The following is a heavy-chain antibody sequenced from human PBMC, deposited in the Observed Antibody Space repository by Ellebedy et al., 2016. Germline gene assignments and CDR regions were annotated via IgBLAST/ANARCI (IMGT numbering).Heavy chain of an antibody. J-gene: IGHJ4*02. CDR1: GFTFSSYA. V-gene: IGHV3-23*01. D-gene: IGHD2-2*01. Sequence: GESLKISXAASGFTFSSYAMSWVRQAPGKGLEWVSAISGSGGSTYYADSVKGRFTISRDNSKNTLYLQMNSLRAEDTAVYYCAKDTVVPAAIWRIAARHTDYWGQGTLVTVSS. CDR3: AKDTVVPAAIWRIAARHTDY. CDR2: ISGSGGST.